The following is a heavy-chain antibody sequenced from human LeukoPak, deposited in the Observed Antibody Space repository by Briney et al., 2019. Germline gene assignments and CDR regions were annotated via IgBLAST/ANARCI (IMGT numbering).Heavy chain of an antibody. J-gene: IGHJ5*02. CDR1: GYTFTGYY. Sequence: ASVKVSCKASGYTFTGYYMHWVRQAPGQGLEWMGWINPNSGGTNYAQKFQGRVTMTRDTSISTAYMELSRLRSDDTAVCYCARDYYGSGSYRENWFDPWGQGTLVTVSS. CDR2: INPNSGGT. D-gene: IGHD3-10*01. V-gene: IGHV1-2*02. CDR3: ARDYYGSGSYRENWFDP.